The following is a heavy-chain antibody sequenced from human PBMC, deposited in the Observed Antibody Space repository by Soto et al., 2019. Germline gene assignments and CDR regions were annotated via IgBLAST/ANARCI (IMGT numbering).Heavy chain of an antibody. D-gene: IGHD3-3*01. CDR2: IIPIFGTA. CDR3: ARTPGEGTNDFWSGSRGGWFDP. J-gene: IGHJ5*02. CDR1: GGTFSSYA. Sequence: ASVKVSCKASGGTFSSYAISWVRQAPGQGLEWMGGIIPIFGTANYAQKFQGRVTITADESTSTAYMELSSLRSEDTAVYYCARTPGEGTNDFWSGSRGGWFDPWGQGTLVTVSS. V-gene: IGHV1-69*13.